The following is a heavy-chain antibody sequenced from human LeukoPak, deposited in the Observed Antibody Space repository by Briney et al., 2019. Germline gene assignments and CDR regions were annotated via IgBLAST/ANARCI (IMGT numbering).Heavy chain of an antibody. J-gene: IGHJ4*02. Sequence: PGGSLRLSCAASGFTFSSYSMNWVRQAPGKGLEWVSSIDFTSRYIYNADSVKGRFTTSRDNAKNSLDLQMNSLRAEDTAVYYCARVVLRYFDWLDYWGQGTLVTVSS. CDR1: GFTFSSYS. CDR2: IDFTSRYI. CDR3: ARVVLRYFDWLDY. D-gene: IGHD3-9*01. V-gene: IGHV3-21*04.